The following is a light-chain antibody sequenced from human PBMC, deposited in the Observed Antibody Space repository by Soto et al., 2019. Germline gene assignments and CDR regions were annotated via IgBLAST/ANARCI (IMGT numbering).Light chain of an antibody. CDR1: SGDVSDYNY. CDR2: EVT. J-gene: IGLJ1*01. CDR3: SSYTSSTTQV. V-gene: IGLV2-14*01. Sequence: QSALTQPASVSGSPGQSITISCTGTSGDVSDYNYVSWYQQHPGKAPKLMIYEVTNRPSGVSDRFSGSKSGNTASLTISGLQAEDEADYYCSSYTSSTTQVFGTGTKVTVL.